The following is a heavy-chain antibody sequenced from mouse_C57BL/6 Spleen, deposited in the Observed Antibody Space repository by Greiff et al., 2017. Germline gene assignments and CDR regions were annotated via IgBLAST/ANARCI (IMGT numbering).Heavy chain of an antibody. CDR3: ARSTMVTPFDY. CDR1: GFTFSSYA. D-gene: IGHD2-2*01. Sequence: EVHLVESGGGLVKPGGSLKLSCAASGFTFSSYAMSWVRQTPEKRLEWVATISDGGSYTYYPDNVQGRFTISRDNAKNNLYLQMSHLKSEDTAMYYCARSTMVTPFDYWGQGTTLTVSS. J-gene: IGHJ2*01. CDR2: ISDGGSYT. V-gene: IGHV5-4*01.